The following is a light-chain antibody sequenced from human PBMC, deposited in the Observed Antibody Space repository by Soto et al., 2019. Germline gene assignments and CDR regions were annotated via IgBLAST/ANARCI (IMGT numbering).Light chain of an antibody. V-gene: IGLV2-11*01. CDR2: DVV. CDR3: CSYASSYTLV. J-gene: IGLJ3*02. Sequence: QSVLTQPRSVSGSPGQSVTISCTGTSSDVGGYNYVSWYQQHPGKAPKLMIYDVVKRPSGVPDRFSGSKSGNTASLTISGLQAEDEADYYCCSYASSYTLVFGGGTRLTVL. CDR1: SSDVGGYNY.